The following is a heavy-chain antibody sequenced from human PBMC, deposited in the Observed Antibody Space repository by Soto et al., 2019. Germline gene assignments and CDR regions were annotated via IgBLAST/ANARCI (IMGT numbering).Heavy chain of an antibody. Sequence: GGSLILSWATSGFTFNTYPMTWVRPAPGKGLEWVSSISSTAGRTSSYADSVKGRFAISRDFSDNTVYLQMNNLRVDDTAVYFCAKGVLSFHYGMEVWGQGTTVTVSS. CDR3: AKGVLSFHYGMEV. CDR1: GFTFNTYP. V-gene: IGHV3-23*01. CDR2: ISSTAGRTS. D-gene: IGHD3-10*01. J-gene: IGHJ6*02.